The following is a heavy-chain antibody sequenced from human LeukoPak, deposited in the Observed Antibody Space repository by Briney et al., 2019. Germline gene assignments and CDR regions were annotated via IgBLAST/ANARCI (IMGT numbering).Heavy chain of an antibody. CDR2: INHSGST. V-gene: IGHV4-34*01. D-gene: IGHD3-22*01. J-gene: IGHJ4*01. Sequence: SETLSLTCAVYSGSFSGYYWSWIRQPPGKGLEWIGEINHSGSTNYNPSLKSRVTISVDTSKNQFSLKLSSVTAADTAVYYCARGRRSSWVIVVVTPRVVFDYWGQEPWSPSPQ. CDR3: ARGRRSSWVIVVVTPRVVFDY. CDR1: SGSFSGYY.